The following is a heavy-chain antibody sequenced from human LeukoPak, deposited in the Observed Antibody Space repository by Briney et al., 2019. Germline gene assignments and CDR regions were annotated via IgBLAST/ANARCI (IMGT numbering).Heavy chain of an antibody. Sequence: GGSLRLSCAASGFTFSTYYMSWVRQAPGEGLEWLANIKYDGSGKSYVDSVRGRFTISRDNAKNSLYLQMNSLRAEDTAVYYCARDLIAVAGTAWGQGTLVTVSS. J-gene: IGHJ5*02. CDR1: GFTFSTYY. V-gene: IGHV3-7*01. CDR3: ARDLIAVAGTA. CDR2: IKYDGSGK. D-gene: IGHD6-19*01.